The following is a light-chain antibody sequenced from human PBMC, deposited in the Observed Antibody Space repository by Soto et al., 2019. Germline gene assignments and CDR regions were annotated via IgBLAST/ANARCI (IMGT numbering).Light chain of an antibody. CDR2: GAS. J-gene: IGKJ2*01. CDR1: QSVSSY. CDR3: HQYDNAPQT. V-gene: IGKV3-20*01. Sequence: EIVLTQSTATLSLSPGERATLSCRASQSVSSYLAWYQQKPGQAPRVLIYGASKRATGIPDRFSGSGSGTDFSLTISRLEPEDFAVYYCHQYDNAPQTYGQGTKVDIK.